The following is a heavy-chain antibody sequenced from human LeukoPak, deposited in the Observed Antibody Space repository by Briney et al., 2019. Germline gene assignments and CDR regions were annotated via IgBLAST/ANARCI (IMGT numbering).Heavy chain of an antibody. CDR1: GYTFTSYG. D-gene: IGHD3-22*01. V-gene: IGHV1-18*01. Sequence: ASVKVSCKASGYTFTSYGISWVRQAPGQGLEWMGWISAYNGNTNYAQKLQGRVTMTTDTSTSTAYMELRSLRSDDTAVYYCARTPEYYYDSSGYGFDPWGQGTLVTVSS. CDR3: ARTPEYYYDSSGYGFDP. J-gene: IGHJ5*02. CDR2: ISAYNGNT.